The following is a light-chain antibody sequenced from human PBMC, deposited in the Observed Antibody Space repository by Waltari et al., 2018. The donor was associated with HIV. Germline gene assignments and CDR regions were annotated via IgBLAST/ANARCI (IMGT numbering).Light chain of an antibody. Sequence: SSELTQDPTLSVAFGQTVRITCQGDSLRDYFTSWYQQKPGQAPILVNYGENNRPSGIPDRFSASSSGTTASLTITGAQAEDEAAYYCTSRDKSGNRPVFGGGTRLTVL. V-gene: IGLV3-19*01. J-gene: IGLJ2*01. CDR1: SLRDYF. CDR2: GEN. CDR3: TSRDKSGNRPV.